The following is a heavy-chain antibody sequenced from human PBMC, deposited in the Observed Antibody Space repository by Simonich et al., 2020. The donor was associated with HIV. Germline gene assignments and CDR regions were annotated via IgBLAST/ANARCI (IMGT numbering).Heavy chain of an antibody. V-gene: IGHV1-69*13. CDR2: IIPVFDTS. CDR3: ARGRRYSSSWSFDY. CDR1: GGTFSSYA. J-gene: IGHJ4*02. Sequence: QVQLVQSGAEVKKPGSSVKVSCKASGGTFSSYAVSWVRQAPGQGLEWMGGIIPVFDTSNYEQKFQGRVTITADESTSTAYMELSSLRSEDTAVYYCARGRRYSSSWSFDYWGQGTLVTVSS. D-gene: IGHD6-13*01.